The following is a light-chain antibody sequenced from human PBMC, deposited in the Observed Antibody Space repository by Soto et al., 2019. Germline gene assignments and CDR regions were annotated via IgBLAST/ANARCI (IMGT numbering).Light chain of an antibody. J-gene: IGLJ3*02. CDR3: QSYDSSLRGQGV. Sequence: QLVLTQPPSVSGAPGQRVTISCTGSSSNIGAGYDVHWYQQLPGTAPKLLIYGNSNRPSGVPDRFSGSKSGTSASLAITGLQAEDEADYYCQSYDSSLRGQGVFGGGTKLTVL. CDR2: GNS. CDR1: SSNIGAGYD. V-gene: IGLV1-40*01.